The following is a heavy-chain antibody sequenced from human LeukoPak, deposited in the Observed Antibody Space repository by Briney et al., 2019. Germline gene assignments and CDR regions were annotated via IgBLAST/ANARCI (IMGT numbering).Heavy chain of an antibody. J-gene: IGHJ4*02. CDR3: ARGRSWYYFDY. D-gene: IGHD6-13*01. Sequence: GGSLRLSCAASGFTFSNYAMSWVRQAPGKGLEWVSAITGSGGNTYYADSVKGRFTISRDNSKNTLYLQMNSLRAEDTAVYYCARGRSWYYFDYWGQGTLVTVSS. V-gene: IGHV3-23*01. CDR2: ITGSGGNT. CDR1: GFTFSNYA.